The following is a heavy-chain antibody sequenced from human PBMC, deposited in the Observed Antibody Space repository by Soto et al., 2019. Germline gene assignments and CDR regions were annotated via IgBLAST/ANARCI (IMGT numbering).Heavy chain of an antibody. CDR3: ARVGSMITFGGVIVDDAFDI. CDR2: INPSGGST. CDR1: GYTFTSYY. Sequence: ASVKVSCKASGYTFTSYYMHWVRQAPGQGLEWMGIINPSGGSTSYAQKFQGRVTMTRDTSTSTVYMELSSLRSEDTAVYYCARVGSMITFGGVIVDDAFDIWGQGTMVTVS. J-gene: IGHJ3*02. D-gene: IGHD3-16*02. V-gene: IGHV1-46*01.